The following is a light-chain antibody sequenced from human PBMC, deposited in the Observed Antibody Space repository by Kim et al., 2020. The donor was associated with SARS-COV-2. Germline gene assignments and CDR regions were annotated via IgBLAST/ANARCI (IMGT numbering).Light chain of an antibody. J-gene: IGKJ4*01. Sequence: EIVLTHSPATLSLSPGERATLSCRASQSVGSYLAWYQQRPGQAPRLLIYDASNRATGIPARFSGSGSGTDFTLTINSLEPEDFAVYYCQQRANWPTVTFGGGTKVDIK. CDR2: DAS. V-gene: IGKV3-11*01. CDR1: QSVGSY. CDR3: QQRANWPTVT.